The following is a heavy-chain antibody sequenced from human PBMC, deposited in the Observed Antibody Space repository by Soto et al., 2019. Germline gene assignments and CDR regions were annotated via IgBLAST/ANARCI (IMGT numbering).Heavy chain of an antibody. Sequence: EVQLLESGGGLVQPGGSLRLSCAASAFTFSRFAMSWVRQTPGNGLVWVSAISGGGDNTFYADAVKGRFTISRDNSKNTLYLQMNGLRVEDTAVYYCAKGLSGSGAYQWFDPWGQGTLVPVSS. V-gene: IGHV3-23*01. J-gene: IGHJ5*02. D-gene: IGHD3-10*01. CDR1: AFTFSRFA. CDR3: AKGLSGSGAYQWFDP. CDR2: ISGGGDNT.